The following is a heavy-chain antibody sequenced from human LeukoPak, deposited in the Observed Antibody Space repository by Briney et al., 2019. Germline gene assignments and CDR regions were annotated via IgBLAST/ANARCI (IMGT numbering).Heavy chain of an antibody. Sequence: PGGSLSLSCAASELTVSNNYMKWVRQAPGEGLEWVSVIYSGGTTNYAASAQGRFTISRDSSKNTVYLQMNRLRADDTAVYYCAREHYDYFWGTYRSYALDIWGQGTMVTVSS. D-gene: IGHD3-16*02. CDR3: AREHYDYFWGTYRSYALDI. V-gene: IGHV3-53*01. CDR1: ELTVSNNY. CDR2: IYSGGTT. J-gene: IGHJ3*02.